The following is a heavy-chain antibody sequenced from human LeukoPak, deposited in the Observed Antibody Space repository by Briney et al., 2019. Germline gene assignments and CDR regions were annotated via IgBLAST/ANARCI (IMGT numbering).Heavy chain of an antibody. CDR3: AGDNWGSDY. CDR1: GGSFSGYY. Sequence: TSETLSLTCAVYGGSFSGYYWSWIRQPPGKGLEWIGEINHSGSTNYNPSLKSRVTISVDTSKNQFSLKLSSVTAADTAVYYCAGDNWGSDYWGQGTLVTVSS. D-gene: IGHD7-27*01. V-gene: IGHV4-34*01. J-gene: IGHJ4*02. CDR2: INHSGST.